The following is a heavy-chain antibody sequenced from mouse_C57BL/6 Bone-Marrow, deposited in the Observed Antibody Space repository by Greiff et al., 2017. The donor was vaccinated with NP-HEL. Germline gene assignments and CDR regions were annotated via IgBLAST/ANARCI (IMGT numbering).Heavy chain of an antibody. Sequence: EVKLVESGGGLVQPGGSLKLSCAASGFTFSDYYMYWVRQTPEKRLEWVAYISNGGGSTYYPDTVKGRFTISRDNAKNTLYLQMSRLKSEDTAMYYCARHLSYYYGRSYLHYYAMDYWGQGTSVTVSS. D-gene: IGHD1-1*01. CDR3: ARHLSYYYGRSYLHYYAMDY. J-gene: IGHJ4*01. CDR2: ISNGGGST. CDR1: GFTFSDYY. V-gene: IGHV5-12*01.